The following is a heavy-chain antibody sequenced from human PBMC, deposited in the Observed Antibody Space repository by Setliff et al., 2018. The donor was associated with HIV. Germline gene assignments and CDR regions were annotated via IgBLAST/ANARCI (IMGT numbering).Heavy chain of an antibody. CDR1: GYTFTSYA. V-gene: IGHV1-3*01. CDR3: ARDSLPYYYGSGTDSFDI. Sequence: ASVTVSCKASGYTFTSYAINWVRQAPGQSIEWMAWINGGNGDTKYSQKFQGRVTVTGDTSAITAYMELSDLRSEDTAVYYFARDSLPYYYGSGTDSFDIWGQGTMVTVSS. J-gene: IGHJ3*02. CDR2: INGGNGDT. D-gene: IGHD3-10*01.